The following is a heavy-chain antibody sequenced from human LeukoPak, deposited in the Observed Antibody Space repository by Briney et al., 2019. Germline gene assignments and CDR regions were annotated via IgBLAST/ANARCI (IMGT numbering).Heavy chain of an antibody. Sequence: GASVKVSCKASGYTFTGYYIHWVRQAPGQELKWMGRINPNSGGTDFAQKFQGRVTLTRDTSITTAYMDLTKLTSDDTAVYYCVRDSGRAAANRWGQGTLVTVSS. D-gene: IGHD6-13*01. V-gene: IGHV1-2*06. CDR1: GYTFTGYY. J-gene: IGHJ4*02. CDR3: VRDSGRAAANR. CDR2: INPNSGGT.